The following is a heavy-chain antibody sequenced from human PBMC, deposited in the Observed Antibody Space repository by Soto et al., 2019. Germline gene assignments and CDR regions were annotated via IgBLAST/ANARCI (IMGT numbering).Heavy chain of an antibody. D-gene: IGHD1-26*01. CDR3: ARGGVGSGGYGMDV. CDR1: GYTFTGYY. J-gene: IGHJ6*02. V-gene: IGHV1-2*02. CDR2: INRISGGT. Sequence: QVQLVQSGAEVKKPGASVKVSCKASGYTFTGYYMHWVRQAPGQGLEWMGWINRISGGTKYAQKFECRVTMTRDTSISTAYMELSRLRSDDTAVYYCARGGVGSGGYGMDVWGQGTTVTVSS.